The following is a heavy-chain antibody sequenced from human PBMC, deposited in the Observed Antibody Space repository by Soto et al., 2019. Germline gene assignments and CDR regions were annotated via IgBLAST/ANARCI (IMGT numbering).Heavy chain of an antibody. J-gene: IGHJ6*02. Sequence: GGSLRLSCAASGFTFSSYGMHWVRQAPGKGLEWVAVIWYDGSNKYYADSVKGRFTISRDNSKNTLYLQMNSLRAEDTAVYYCAREPVTTIRYYYYGMDVWGQGTTVTVSS. D-gene: IGHD4-17*01. CDR2: IWYDGSNK. CDR3: AREPVTTIRYYYYGMDV. CDR1: GFTFSSYG. V-gene: IGHV3-33*01.